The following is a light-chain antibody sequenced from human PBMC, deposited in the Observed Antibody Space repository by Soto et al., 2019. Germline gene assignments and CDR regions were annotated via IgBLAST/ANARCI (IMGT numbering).Light chain of an antibody. CDR2: GAS. CDR3: QQYGGSPRT. J-gene: IGKJ1*01. V-gene: IGKV3-20*01. CDR1: QSVSSY. Sequence: EIVLTQSPATLSSFPGDRVTLSCRASQSVSSYLAWYQQKAGQAPRLLIHGASNRATGIPDRFSGSGSGTDFTLTISRLEPEDFAVYYCQQYGGSPRTFGQGTKVDIK.